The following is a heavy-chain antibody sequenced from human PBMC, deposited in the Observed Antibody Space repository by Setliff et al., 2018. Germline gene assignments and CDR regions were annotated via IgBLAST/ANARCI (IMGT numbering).Heavy chain of an antibody. CDR2: ISSSSSTI. D-gene: IGHD7-27*01. CDR1: GFTFSDYS. J-gene: IGHJ4*02. V-gene: IGHV3-48*01. Sequence: PGGSLRLSCAASGFTFSDYSMNWVRQAPGKGLEWVSYISSSSSTIYYADSVKGRFSISRDNAKKSLFLQMNRLRAEDTAVYYCVRDLHWGFHYWGLGTLVTVSS. CDR3: VRDLHWGFHY.